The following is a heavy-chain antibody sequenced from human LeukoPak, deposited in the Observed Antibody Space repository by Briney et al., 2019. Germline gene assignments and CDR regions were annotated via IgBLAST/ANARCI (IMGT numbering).Heavy chain of an antibody. CDR2: IKQDGSEK. D-gene: IGHD1-20*01. V-gene: IGHV3-7*01. J-gene: IGHJ5*02. CDR1: GFTFSSYW. Sequence: GGSLRLSCAASGFTFSSYWMTWVRQAPGKGLEWVANIKQDGSEKYYVDSVKGRFTISRDNAKNSLYLQMNSLRAEDTAVYYCARGSIGISNWFDPWGQGTLVTVSS. CDR3: ARGSIGISNWFDP.